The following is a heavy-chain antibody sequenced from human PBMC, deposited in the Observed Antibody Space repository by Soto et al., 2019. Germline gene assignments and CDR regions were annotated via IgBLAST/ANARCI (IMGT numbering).Heavy chain of an antibody. CDR2: ISWNSGSI. V-gene: IGHV3-9*01. D-gene: IGHD3-22*01. CDR1: GFTFDDYA. Sequence: EVQLVESGGGLVQTGRSLRLSCAASGFTFDDYAMHWVRQAPGKGLEWVSGISWNSGSIGYADSVKGRFTISRDNAKNSLYLQMNSLRAEYTALYYCAKGRGDSGYYSLFDYWGQGTLVTVSS. CDR3: AKGRGDSGYYSLFDY. J-gene: IGHJ4*02.